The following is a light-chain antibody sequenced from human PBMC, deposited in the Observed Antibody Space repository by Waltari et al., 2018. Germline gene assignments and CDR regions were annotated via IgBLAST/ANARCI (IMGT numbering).Light chain of an antibody. CDR2: QND. CDR3: HAWDKTRGV. Sequence: SFELNQAPSVSVSPGQTATISCSGDGLGDNLICWFQQKPGQSPILVMFQNDRRPSGVPERFSGSRSGDTATLTISGTQAMDEADYYCHAWDKTRGVFGGGTKVSVL. V-gene: IGLV3-1*01. CDR1: GLGDNL. J-gene: IGLJ1*01.